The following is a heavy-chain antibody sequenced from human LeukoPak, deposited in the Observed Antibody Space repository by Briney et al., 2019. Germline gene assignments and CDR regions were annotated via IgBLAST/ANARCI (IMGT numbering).Heavy chain of an antibody. CDR2: INHSGST. CDR1: GGSFSGYY. Sequence: TSETLSLTCAVYGGSFSGYYWSWIRQPPGKGLEWIGEINHSGSTSYNPSPKSRVTISVDTSKNQFSLKLSSVTAADTAVYYCAYTAGDSSGRSAFDIWGQGTMVTVSS. D-gene: IGHD3-22*01. CDR3: AYTAGDSSGRSAFDI. J-gene: IGHJ3*02. V-gene: IGHV4-34*01.